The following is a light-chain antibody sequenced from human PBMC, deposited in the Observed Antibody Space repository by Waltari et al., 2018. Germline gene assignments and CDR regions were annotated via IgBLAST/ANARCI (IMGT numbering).Light chain of an antibody. V-gene: IGLV1-40*01. Sequence: QSVLTQPPSVSGAPGQRVPIPCTGSGSNIGAGYDVHWYHQVPRTAPKLLIYGSTSRPLGVPDRFFGSTSGTSASLTITGLQVEDEGDYYCQSYDTSLSVVFGGGTKLTVL. J-gene: IGLJ3*02. CDR3: QSYDTSLSVV. CDR2: GST. CDR1: GSNIGAGYD.